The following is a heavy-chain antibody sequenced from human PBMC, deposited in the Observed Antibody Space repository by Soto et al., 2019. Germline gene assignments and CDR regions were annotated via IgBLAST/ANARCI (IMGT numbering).Heavy chain of an antibody. D-gene: IGHD4-17*01. CDR3: AKRSIYGGPDY. Sequence: EVELLESGGGLVQPGGSLRLSCAASGFTFSTSAMSWVRQVPGKGLEWVSAISGNGANTYYADSVKARLTISRDNSKNTLYLQMNSLRDEDTAVYYCAKRSIYGGPDYWGQGALVTVSS. J-gene: IGHJ4*02. CDR2: ISGNGANT. V-gene: IGHV3-23*01. CDR1: GFTFSTSA.